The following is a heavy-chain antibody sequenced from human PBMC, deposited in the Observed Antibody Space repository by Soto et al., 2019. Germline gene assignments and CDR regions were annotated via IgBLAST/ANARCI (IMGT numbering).Heavy chain of an antibody. Sequence: PGGSLRLSCAASGFTFSSYGMHWVRQAPGKGLEWVAVISYDGSNKYYADSVKGRFTISRDNSKNTLYLQMNSLRAEDTAVYYCAKDLGGNHLYYCYYYGMDVWGQGTTVTVSS. CDR1: GFTFSSYG. D-gene: IGHD3-16*01. J-gene: IGHJ6*02. V-gene: IGHV3-30*18. CDR3: AKDLGGNHLYYCYYYGMDV. CDR2: ISYDGSNK.